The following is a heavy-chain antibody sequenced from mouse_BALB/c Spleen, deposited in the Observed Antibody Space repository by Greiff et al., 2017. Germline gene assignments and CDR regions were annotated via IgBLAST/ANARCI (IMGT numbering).Heavy chain of an antibody. D-gene: IGHD2-14*01. CDR3: ARGAYYRYDAY. V-gene: IGHV2-9*02. CDR2: IWAGGST. J-gene: IGHJ3*01. CDR1: GFSLTSYG. Sequence: VQGVESGPGLVAPSQSLSITCTVSGFSLTSYGVHWVRQPPGKGLEWLGVIWAGGSTNYNSALMSRLSISKDNSKSQVFLKMNSLQTDDTAMYYCARGAYYRYDAYWGQGTLVTVSA.